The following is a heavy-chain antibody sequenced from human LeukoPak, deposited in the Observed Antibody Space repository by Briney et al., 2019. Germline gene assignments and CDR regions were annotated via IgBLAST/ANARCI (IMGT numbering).Heavy chain of an antibody. D-gene: IGHD2-15*01. CDR2: IYHSGNT. CDR1: GDSISSSNW. J-gene: IGHJ4*02. Sequence: SSETLSLTCAVSGDSISSSNWWSWVGPPPGKGLEWIGEIYHSGNTNYNPSLKSRVTISVDKSKNQFSLKLSSVTAADTAVYYCARVVSSGGTWDFWGQGTLVTVSS. CDR3: ARVVSSGGTWDF. V-gene: IGHV4-4*02.